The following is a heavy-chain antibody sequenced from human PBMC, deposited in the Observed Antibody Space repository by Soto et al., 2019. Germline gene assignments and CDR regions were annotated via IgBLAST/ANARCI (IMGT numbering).Heavy chain of an antibody. Sequence: QVQLVESVGGEVQPGTSLRLTCAGSGFTFSRNGMHWVRQAPGKGREWEALVSYDGSKKYYVDSVKGRFTISRDNSENTLYLQMNSLRAEDTAVYYCARWVGGSMSDNSGKYDSWGQGTLVTVSS. CDR3: ARWVGGSMSDNSGKYDS. D-gene: IGHD3-22*01. J-gene: IGHJ5*01. V-gene: IGHV3-30*03. CDR2: VSYDGSKK. CDR1: GFTFSRNG.